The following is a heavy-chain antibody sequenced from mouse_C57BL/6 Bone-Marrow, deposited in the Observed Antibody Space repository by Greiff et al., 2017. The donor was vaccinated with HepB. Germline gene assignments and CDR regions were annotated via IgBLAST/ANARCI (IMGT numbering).Heavy chain of an antibody. CDR1: GYSFTGYF. D-gene: IGHD1-1*01. J-gene: IGHJ3*01. V-gene: IGHV1-20*01. Sequence: VQLQQSGPELVKPGDSVKISCKASGYSFTGYFMNWVMQSHGKSLEWIGRINPYNGDTFYNQKFKGKATLTVDKSSSTAHMELRSLTSEDSAVYYCARSRCTVVPFAYWGQGTLVTVSA. CDR2: INPYNGDT. CDR3: ARSRCTVVPFAY.